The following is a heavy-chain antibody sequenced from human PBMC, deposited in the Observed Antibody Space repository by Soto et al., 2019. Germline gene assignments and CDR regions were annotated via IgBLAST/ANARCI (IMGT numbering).Heavy chain of an antibody. J-gene: IGHJ6*02. CDR3: ARDRYGLDV. CDR1: GGTIRSGAYY. Sequence: TLSLTSTVSGGTIRSGAYYWNWIRQVPEKGLEWMGYIYYSGSTYNNPSLRSRMTISVDTSKNQFSLKLTSLSAADTAVYFCARDRYGLDVWGQGTTVTVSS. V-gene: IGHV4-31*03. CDR2: IYYSGST.